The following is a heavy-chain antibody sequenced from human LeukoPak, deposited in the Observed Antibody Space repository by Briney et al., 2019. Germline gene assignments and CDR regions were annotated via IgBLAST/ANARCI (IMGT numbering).Heavy chain of an antibody. V-gene: IGHV3-66*01. CDR3: ARTYYDILTGYNPYFDY. Sequence: PGGSLRLSCAASGFTVSSSYMSWVRQAPGKGLEWVSVIYSGGNTYYADSVEGRFTISRDNSKNTLYLQMNSLRAEDTAVYYCARTYYDILTGYNPYFDYWGQGILVTVSS. CDR1: GFTVSSSY. D-gene: IGHD3-9*01. CDR2: IYSGGNT. J-gene: IGHJ4*02.